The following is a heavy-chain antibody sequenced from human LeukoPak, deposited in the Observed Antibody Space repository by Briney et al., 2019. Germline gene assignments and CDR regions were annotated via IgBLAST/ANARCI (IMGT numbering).Heavy chain of an antibody. CDR3: ARDLGQYYDTSDNWFDP. CDR2: ISSNGGST. V-gene: IGHV3-64*01. J-gene: IGHJ5*02. D-gene: IGHD3-22*01. Sequence: PGGSLRLSCAASGFTFSSYAMHWVRQAPGKELEYVSAISSNGGSTYYANSVKGRFTISRDNSKNTLYLQMGSLRAEDMAVYYCARDLGQYYDTSDNWFDPWGQGTLVTVSS. CDR1: GFTFSSYA.